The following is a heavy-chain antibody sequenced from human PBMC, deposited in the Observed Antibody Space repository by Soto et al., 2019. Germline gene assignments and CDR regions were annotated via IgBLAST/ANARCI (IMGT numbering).Heavy chain of an antibody. CDR3: TTGLDYYDNSPLPHYYGMDV. D-gene: IGHD3-22*01. CDR1: GFTFNNAW. V-gene: IGHV3-15*07. J-gene: IGHJ6*02. CDR2: IKSKTDGGTT. Sequence: GGSLRLSCAASGFTFNNAWMNWVRQAPGKGLEWVGRIKSKTDGGTTDFAAPVKGRFTISRDDSKSTLYLQMNSLKTEDTAVYYCTTGLDYYDNSPLPHYYGMDVWGQGTTVTVSS.